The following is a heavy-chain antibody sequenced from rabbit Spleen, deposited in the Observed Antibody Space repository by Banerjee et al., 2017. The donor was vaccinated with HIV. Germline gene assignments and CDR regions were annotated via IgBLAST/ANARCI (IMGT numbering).Heavy chain of an antibody. J-gene: IGHJ6*01. CDR1: GFSFSSSDY. CDR2: IAGSSSGFT. Sequence: QSLEESGGDLVKPGASLTLTCTASGFSFSSSDYMCWGRQAPGKGLEWISCIAGSSSGFTYSAPWAKGRFTCSKTPSTTVSLQMTSLTVADTATYFCARDTGSSFSSYGMDLWGPGTLVTVS. CDR3: ARDTGSSFSSYGMDL. D-gene: IGHD8-1*01. V-gene: IGHV1S40*01.